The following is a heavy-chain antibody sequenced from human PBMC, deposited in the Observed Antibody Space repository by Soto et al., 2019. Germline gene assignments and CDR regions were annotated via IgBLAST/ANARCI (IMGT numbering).Heavy chain of an antibody. Sequence: QVLLMQSGAEVRKPGASVTVSCEASGVTFGNYEINWVRQAPGQGLEWMGWMNPSSGNTGYAQKFQGRVTMTRITSTNTAYMELRSLTSEDTAVYYCAKNADVFHYHMDVLGEGTTVTVSS. CDR3: AKNADVFHYHMDV. J-gene: IGHJ6*03. CDR2: MNPSSGNT. V-gene: IGHV1-8*01. CDR1: GVTFGNYE.